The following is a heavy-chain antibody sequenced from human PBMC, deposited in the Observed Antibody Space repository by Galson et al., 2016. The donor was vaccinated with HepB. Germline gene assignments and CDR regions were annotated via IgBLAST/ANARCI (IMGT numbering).Heavy chain of an antibody. CDR3: ARQAYYDSSGYYYPLGY. Sequence: LRLSCAASGFIVSSNYMTWVRQAPGKGLEWVSIIYISGSTYYADSVKGRFTISRDNSKNTLYLQMNSLRAEDTAVYYCARQAYYDSSGYYYPLGYWGQGTLVTVSS. CDR1: GFIVSSNY. CDR2: IYISGST. V-gene: IGHV3-53*01. D-gene: IGHD3-22*01. J-gene: IGHJ4*02.